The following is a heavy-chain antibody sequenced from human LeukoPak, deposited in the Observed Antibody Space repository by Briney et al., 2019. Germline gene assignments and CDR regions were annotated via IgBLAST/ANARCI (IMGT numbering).Heavy chain of an antibody. Sequence: GGSLRLSCAASGFTSSSYGMHWVRQAPGKGLEWVAVIWYDGSNKYYADSVKGRFTISRDNSKNTLYLQMNSLRAEDTAVYYCAKDRGTTNYYYYMDVWGKGTTVTVSS. CDR1: GFTSSSYG. D-gene: IGHD4-17*01. V-gene: IGHV3-33*06. J-gene: IGHJ6*03. CDR3: AKDRGTTNYYYYMDV. CDR2: IWYDGSNK.